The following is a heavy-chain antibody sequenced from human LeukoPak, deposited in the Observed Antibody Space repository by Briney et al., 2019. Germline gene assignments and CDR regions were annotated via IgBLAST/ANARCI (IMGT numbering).Heavy chain of an antibody. CDR3: ARAVTRQQLVGY. CDR2: INPNSGGT. D-gene: IGHD6-13*01. Sequence: ASVKVSCKASGYTFTGYYMHWVRQAPGQGLDWLGLINPNSGGTNYAQEFQGRVTVTRDTSISTAYRELSRLRSDDTAVYYCARAVTRQQLVGYWGQGTLVTVSS. J-gene: IGHJ4*02. V-gene: IGHV1-2*02. CDR1: GYTFTGYY.